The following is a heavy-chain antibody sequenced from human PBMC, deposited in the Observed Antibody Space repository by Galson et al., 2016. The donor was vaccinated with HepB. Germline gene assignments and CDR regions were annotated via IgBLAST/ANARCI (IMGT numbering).Heavy chain of an antibody. CDR3: ASDFDSSRNYEVGH. CDR1: GITFSDHA. CDR2: ISSDGRGT. D-gene: IGHD3-22*01. V-gene: IGHV3-23*01. J-gene: IGHJ4*02. Sequence: SLRLSCAASGITFSDHAFNWVRQALGKGLKWVATISSDGRGTHYADSVRGRFIISRDDSMSTVFLQTNSLRDEDTALYYCASDFDSSRNYEVGHWGQGTQVTVSS.